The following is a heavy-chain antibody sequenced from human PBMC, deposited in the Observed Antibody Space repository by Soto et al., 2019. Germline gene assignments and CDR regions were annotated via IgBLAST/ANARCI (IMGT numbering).Heavy chain of an antibody. Sequence: ASVKVSCKASGYTFTSYGISWVRQAPGKGLEWMGWISAYNGNTNYAQKLQGRVTMTTDTSTSTAYMELRSLRSDDTAVYYCAAYSSGWIDAFDIWGQGTMVTVSS. D-gene: IGHD6-19*01. CDR2: ISAYNGNT. CDR1: GYTFTSYG. V-gene: IGHV1-18*04. CDR3: AAYSSGWIDAFDI. J-gene: IGHJ3*02.